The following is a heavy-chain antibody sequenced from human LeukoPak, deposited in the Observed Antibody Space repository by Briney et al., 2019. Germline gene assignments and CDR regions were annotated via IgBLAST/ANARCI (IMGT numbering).Heavy chain of an antibody. D-gene: IGHD6-19*01. CDR1: GGSISSYY. V-gene: IGHV4-59*08. CDR3: ARAGYSSSPGNFDY. Sequence: SETLSLTCTVSGGSISSYYWSWIRQPPGKGLEWIGYIYYSGSTNYNPSLKSRVTISVDTSKNQFSLKLSSVTAADTAVYYCARAGYSSSPGNFDYWGQGTLVTVSS. CDR2: IYYSGST. J-gene: IGHJ4*02.